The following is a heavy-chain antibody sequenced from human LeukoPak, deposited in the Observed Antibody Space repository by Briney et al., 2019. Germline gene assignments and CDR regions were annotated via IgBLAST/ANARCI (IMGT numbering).Heavy chain of an antibody. J-gene: IGHJ4*02. D-gene: IGHD6-13*01. CDR1: GYSFTSYC. Sequence: GASVKVSCKASGYSFTSYCISWVRQAPGQGLEWMGGISVYYGSTDYAQKVQGRVTMTTDTSTSTAHMELRSLRSDDTAVYYCARGGYSSSWYGARTYYFDYWGQGTLVTVSS. V-gene: IGHV1-18*01. CDR3: ARGGYSSSWYGARTYYFDY. CDR2: ISVYYGST.